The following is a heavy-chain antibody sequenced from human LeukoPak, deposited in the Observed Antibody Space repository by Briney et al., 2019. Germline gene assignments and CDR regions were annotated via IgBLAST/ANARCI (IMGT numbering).Heavy chain of an antibody. CDR3: ARGLRYSISPFDY. D-gene: IGHD3-16*02. Sequence: GGSLRLSCAASGFTFNDYSMNWVRQAPGKGLEWVSYISGGSGTIYYADSVKGRFTISRDNAKNSLFLQMNSLRHKDTAVYYCARGLRYSISPFDYWGQGTLVTVSS. V-gene: IGHV3-48*02. CDR1: GFTFNDYS. J-gene: IGHJ4*02. CDR2: ISGGSGTI.